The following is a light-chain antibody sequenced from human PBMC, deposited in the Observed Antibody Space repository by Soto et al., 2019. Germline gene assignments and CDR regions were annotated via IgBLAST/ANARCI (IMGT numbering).Light chain of an antibody. J-gene: IGLJ1*01. V-gene: IGLV1-40*01. CDR2: GNS. CDR3: QSYDSSLSGYV. Sequence: QSVLTQPPSVSGAPGQRVTISCTGSSSNIGAGYDVHWYQQLPGTAPKLLIYGNSNRPSGVPDRFSGSKSGTSASLAITGLXXXXXXDYYCQSYDSSLSGYVFGTGTKVTVL. CDR1: SSNIGAGYD.